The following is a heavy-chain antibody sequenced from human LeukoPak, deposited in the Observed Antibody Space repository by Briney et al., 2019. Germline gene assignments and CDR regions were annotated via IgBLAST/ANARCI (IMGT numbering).Heavy chain of an antibody. D-gene: IGHD1-26*01. J-gene: IGHJ4*02. CDR1: GFTFSSYA. Sequence: GGSLRLSCAASGFTFSSYAMSWVRQAPGKGLEWVSAISGSGGSTYYADSAKGRFTISRDNSKNTLYLQMNSLRAEDTAVYYCAKDVSSGSYYFDYWGQGTLVTVSS. CDR3: AKDVSSGSYYFDY. V-gene: IGHV3-23*01. CDR2: ISGSGGST.